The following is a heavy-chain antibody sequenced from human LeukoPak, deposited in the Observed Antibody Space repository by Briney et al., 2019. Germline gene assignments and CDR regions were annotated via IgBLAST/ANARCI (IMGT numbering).Heavy chain of an antibody. CDR2: ISGSGGST. J-gene: IGHJ4*02. CDR1: GSTFSTYA. CDR3: AKGTTAVIPSVFDY. D-gene: IGHD4-23*01. V-gene: IGHV3-23*01. Sequence: GGSLRLSCAASGSTFSTYAMSWVRQAPGKGLEWVSGISGSGGSTYYADSVKGRFTISRDNSKNTLYLQMNSLRAEDTAIYYCAKGTTAVIPSVFDYWGQGTLVTVSS.